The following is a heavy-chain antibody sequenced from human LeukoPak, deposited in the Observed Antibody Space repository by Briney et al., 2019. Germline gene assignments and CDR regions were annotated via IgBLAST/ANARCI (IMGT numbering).Heavy chain of an antibody. CDR2: IRSKTHSGAT. D-gene: IGHD5-18*01. V-gene: IGHV3-49*03. CDR1: GFTFGDYA. CDR3: TRGYSYGFH. Sequence: GGSLRLSCTASGFTFGDYAMSWFRQAPGKGLEWLGFIRSKTHSGATEYAASVRGRFTISRDDSKSIAYLQMNSLKIEDTAMYYCTRGYSYGFHWGQGTLVTVSS. J-gene: IGHJ4*02.